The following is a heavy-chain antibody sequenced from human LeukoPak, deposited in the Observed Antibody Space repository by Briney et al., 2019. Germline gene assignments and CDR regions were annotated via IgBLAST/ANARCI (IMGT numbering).Heavy chain of an antibody. CDR2: IRSKASGGTT. V-gene: IGHV3-49*03. CDR1: GFTFGDYA. D-gene: IGHD3-22*01. Sequence: GGSLRLSCTASGFTFGDYAMSWFRQAPGKGLEWVGFIRSKASGGTTEYAASVKGRFTISRDDSKSIAYLQMNSLKTEDTAVYYCTRDHFDSSGYYSPEYFQHWGQGTLVTVSS. CDR3: TRDHFDSSGYYSPEYFQH. J-gene: IGHJ1*01.